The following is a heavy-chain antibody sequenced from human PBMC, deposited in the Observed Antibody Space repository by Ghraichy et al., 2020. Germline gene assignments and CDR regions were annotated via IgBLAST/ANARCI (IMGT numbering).Heavy chain of an antibody. CDR3: ARGGGGVELASVDYHNMDV. V-gene: IGHV1-69*13. Sequence: SVKVSCKASGDTFSSYPISWVRQALEQGLEWMGGILPSFGSPNYAQKFQGRVTITADESTNTAYMELSSLRSEDTAVYYCARGGGGVELASVDYHNMDVWGKVTTVTISS. CDR2: ILPSFGSP. D-gene: IGHD1-7*01. CDR1: GDTFSSYP. J-gene: IGHJ6*03.